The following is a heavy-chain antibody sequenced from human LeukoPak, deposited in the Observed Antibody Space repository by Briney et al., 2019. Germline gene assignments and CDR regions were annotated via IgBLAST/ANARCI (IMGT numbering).Heavy chain of an antibody. D-gene: IGHD6-6*01. CDR1: GGTFSSYA. V-gene: IGHV1-69*06. Sequence: SLKVSCKASGGTFSSYAISWVRQAPGQGLEWMGGIIPIFGTANYAQKFQGRVTITADKSTSTAYMELSSLRSEDTAVYYCARANREQLVPFDYWGQGTLVTVSS. CDR3: ARANREQLVPFDY. CDR2: IIPIFGTA. J-gene: IGHJ4*02.